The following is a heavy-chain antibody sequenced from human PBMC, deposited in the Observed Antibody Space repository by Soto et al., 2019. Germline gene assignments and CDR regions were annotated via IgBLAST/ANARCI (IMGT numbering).Heavy chain of an antibody. D-gene: IGHD3-3*01. CDR2: TYYRSKWYN. CDR1: GDSVSSNSAA. Sequence: PSQTLSLTCAISGDSVSSNSAAWNWIRQSPSRGLEWLGRTYYRSKWYNDYAVSVKSRITINPDTSKNQFSLQLNSVTPEDTAVYYCARGRFDYDFWSGYVHYYYYMDVWGKGTTVTVSS. CDR3: ARGRFDYDFWSGYVHYYYYMDV. V-gene: IGHV6-1*01. J-gene: IGHJ6*03.